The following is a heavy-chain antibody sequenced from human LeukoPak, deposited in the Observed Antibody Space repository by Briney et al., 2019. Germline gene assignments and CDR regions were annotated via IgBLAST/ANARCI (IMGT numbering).Heavy chain of an antibody. CDR1: GFTFDDYA. J-gene: IGHJ4*02. Sequence: GRSLRLSCAASGFTFDDYAMHWVRQAPGKGLEWVSGISWNSGSIGYADSVKGRFTISRDNAKNSLYLQMNSLRAEDTALYYCAKGIAAAGYYFDYWGQGTLVTVSS. CDR3: AKGIAAAGYYFDY. V-gene: IGHV3-9*01. CDR2: ISWNSGSI. D-gene: IGHD6-13*01.